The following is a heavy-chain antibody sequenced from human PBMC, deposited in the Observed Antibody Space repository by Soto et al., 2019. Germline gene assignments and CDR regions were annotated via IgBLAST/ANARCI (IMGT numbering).Heavy chain of an antibody. D-gene: IGHD6-13*01. V-gene: IGHV1-18*01. CDR3: ARDYYAGYSSSWYFDY. CDR1: GYTFTSYG. J-gene: IGHJ4*02. CDR2: ISAYNGNT. Sequence: QVQLVQSGAEVKKPGASVKVSCKASGYTFTSYGISWVRQAPGQGLEWMGWISAYNGNTNYAQKLQGRVTMTPDTSTSTAYMGLRSLRSDDTAVYYCARDYYAGYSSSWYFDYWGQGTLVTVSS.